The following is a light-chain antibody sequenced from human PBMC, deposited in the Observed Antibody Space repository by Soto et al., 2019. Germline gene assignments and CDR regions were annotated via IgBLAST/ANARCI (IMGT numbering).Light chain of an antibody. Sequence: QPVLTQPPSASGSPGQSVTISCTGTSSDVGGYNYVSWYQQHPGKAPKLMIYEVSKRPSGVPDRFSGSKSGNTASLTVSGLQVEDEADYYCSSYAGSNNLVVFGGGTKLTVL. V-gene: IGLV2-8*01. CDR3: SSYAGSNNLVV. J-gene: IGLJ2*01. CDR2: EVS. CDR1: SSDVGGYNY.